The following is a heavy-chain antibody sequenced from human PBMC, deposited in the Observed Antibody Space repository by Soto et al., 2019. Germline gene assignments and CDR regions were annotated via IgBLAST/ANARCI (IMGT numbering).Heavy chain of an antibody. CDR1: GFTFSRYG. J-gene: IGHJ4*02. V-gene: IGHV3-23*01. Sequence: PGGSLRLSCAASGFTFSRYGMSWVRQAPGKGLEWVSTLSGSGSSTYYADSVKGRFTISRDNSKDTLYLQMNSLRAEDTAVYYCAKDLREFSYGSFDYWGQGTLVTVSS. D-gene: IGHD5-18*01. CDR3: AKDLREFSYGSFDY. CDR2: LSGSGSST.